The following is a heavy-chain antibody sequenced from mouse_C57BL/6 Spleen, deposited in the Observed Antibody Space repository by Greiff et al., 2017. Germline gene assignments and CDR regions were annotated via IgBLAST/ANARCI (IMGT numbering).Heavy chain of an antibody. CDR2: IYPGDGDT. CDR1: GYAFSSYW. V-gene: IGHV1-80*01. Sequence: QVQLQQPGAELVKPGASVKISCKASGYAFSSYWMNWVKQRPGKGLEWIGQIYPGDGDTNYNGKFKGKATLTADKSSSTAYMQLSSLTSEDSAVYFCARRDYGSSYCFDYWGQGTTLTVSS. CDR3: ARRDYGSSYCFDY. J-gene: IGHJ2*01. D-gene: IGHD1-1*01.